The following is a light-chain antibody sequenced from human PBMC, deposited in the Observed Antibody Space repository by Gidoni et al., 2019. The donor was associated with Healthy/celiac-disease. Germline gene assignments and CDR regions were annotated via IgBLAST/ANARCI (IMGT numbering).Light chain of an antibody. J-gene: IGLJ3*02. V-gene: IGLV2-11*01. CDR2: DVS. CDR1: SSDVGGYNY. Sequence: SGSPGQSVTISCTGTSSDVGGYNYVSWYQQHPGKAPKLMIYDVSKRPSGVPDRFSGSKSGNTASLTISGLQAEDEADYYCCSYAGSYTLVFGGGTKLTVL. CDR3: CSYAGSYTLV.